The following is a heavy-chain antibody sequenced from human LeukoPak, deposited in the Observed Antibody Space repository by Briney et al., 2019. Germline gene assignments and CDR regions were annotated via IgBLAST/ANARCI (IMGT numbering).Heavy chain of an antibody. V-gene: IGHV4-59*01. CDR1: GGSISSYY. CDR3: PGGVEMATIRSYSFDY. J-gene: IGHJ4*02. Sequence: SETLSLTCTVSGGSISSYYWSWIRQPPGKGLEWIGYIYYSGSTNYNPSLKSRVPISVDTSKNQFSLKLSSVTAADPAVYYCPGGVEMATIRSYSFDYWGQGTLVTVSS. CDR2: IYYSGST. D-gene: IGHD5-24*01.